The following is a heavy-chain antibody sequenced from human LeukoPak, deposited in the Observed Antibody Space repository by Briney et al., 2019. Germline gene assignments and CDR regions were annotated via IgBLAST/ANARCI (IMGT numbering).Heavy chain of an antibody. CDR2: ISWNSGSI. Sequence: GGSLRLSCAASGFTFDDYAMHWVRQAPGKGLEWVSGISWNSGSIGYADSVKGRFTISRDNAKNSLYLQMNSLRAEDTALYYCAKGLGATHYYYGMDVWGQGTTVTVSS. CDR1: GFTFDDYA. V-gene: IGHV3-9*01. D-gene: IGHD1-26*01. J-gene: IGHJ6*02. CDR3: AKGLGATHYYYGMDV.